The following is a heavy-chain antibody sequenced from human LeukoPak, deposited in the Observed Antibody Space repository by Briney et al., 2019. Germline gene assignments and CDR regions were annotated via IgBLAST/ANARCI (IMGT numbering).Heavy chain of an antibody. CDR3: AKREVVVVAFFDY. Sequence: QPGGSLRLSCAASGFTVSSYAMSWVRQAPGKGLEWVSAISGSGGSTYYADSVKGRFTISRDNSKNTLYLQMNSLRAEDTAVYYCAKREVVVVAFFDYWGQGTLVTVSS. J-gene: IGHJ4*02. CDR2: ISGSGGST. D-gene: IGHD2-15*01. V-gene: IGHV3-23*01. CDR1: GFTVSSYA.